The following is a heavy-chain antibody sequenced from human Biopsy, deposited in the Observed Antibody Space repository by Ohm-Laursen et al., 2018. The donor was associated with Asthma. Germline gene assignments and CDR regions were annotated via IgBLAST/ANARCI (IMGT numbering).Heavy chain of an antibody. D-gene: IGHD6-13*01. CDR2: VHSTGST. V-gene: IGHV4-59*01. CDR3: ARATSTWSQSGPHYFDH. J-gene: IGHJ4*02. CDR1: PGSINDYY. Sequence: GTLSLTCTVSPGSINDYYWNWIRQFPGKGLEWIGYVHSTGSTRFSPSLKSRLTISVDTSVDQVSLKLTSVTAAATAVYYCARATSTWSQSGPHYFDHWGQGTLVTVSS.